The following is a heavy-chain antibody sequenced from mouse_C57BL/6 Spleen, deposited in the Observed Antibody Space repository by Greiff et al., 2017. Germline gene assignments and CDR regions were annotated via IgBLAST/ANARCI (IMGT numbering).Heavy chain of an antibody. CDR1: GYAFSSSW. CDR2: IYPGDGDT. J-gene: IGHJ4*01. D-gene: IGHD1-1*02. Sequence: QVQLQQSGPELVKPGASVKISCKASGYAFSSSWMNWVKQRPGKGLEWIGRIYPGDGDTNYNGKFKGKATLTADKSSSTAYMQLSSLTSEDSAVYFCARGVYGYNMDYWGQGTSVTVSS. V-gene: IGHV1-82*01. CDR3: ARGVYGYNMDY.